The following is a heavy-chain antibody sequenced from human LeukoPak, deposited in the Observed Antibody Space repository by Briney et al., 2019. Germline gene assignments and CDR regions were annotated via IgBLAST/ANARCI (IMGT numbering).Heavy chain of an antibody. Sequence: GGSLRLSCAASGFTFSNYWMGWVRQAPGKRPEWVANMNIDGSEKYYADSVKGRFSISRDNARNSVYLQMASLRVEDTAVYYCARGLSDYYYDSSGYPLWGQGTLVTVSS. CDR1: GFTFSNYW. CDR3: ARGLSDYYYDSSGYPL. V-gene: IGHV3-7*01. J-gene: IGHJ4*02. D-gene: IGHD3-22*01. CDR2: MNIDGSEK.